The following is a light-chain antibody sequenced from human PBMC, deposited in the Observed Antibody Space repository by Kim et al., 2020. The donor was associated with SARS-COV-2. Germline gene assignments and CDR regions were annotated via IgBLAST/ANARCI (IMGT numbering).Light chain of an antibody. V-gene: IGLV2-14*01. CDR2: DVS. Sequence: QSALTQPASVSGSPGQSITIYCTGTSSDIGGYNYVAWYQQHPGKAPKLMIYDVSKRPSGVSNRFSGSKSGNMASLTISGLQAEDEADYYCSSYTSSSTWVFGTGTKVTVL. J-gene: IGLJ1*01. CDR3: SSYTSSSTWV. CDR1: SSDIGGYNY.